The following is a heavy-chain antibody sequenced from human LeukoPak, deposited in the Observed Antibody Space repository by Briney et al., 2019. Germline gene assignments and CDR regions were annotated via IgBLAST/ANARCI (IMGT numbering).Heavy chain of an antibody. D-gene: IGHD1-26*01. J-gene: IGHJ4*02. V-gene: IGHV1-69*13. CDR1: GGTFSNYA. Sequence: ASVNVSCKASGGTFSNYAISWVRQAPGQGLEWMGAIIPIFGTANYAQKFQGRVTITADESTGTAYMELSSLRSEDTAVYYCARERRGGSYFTEKRLDHWGQGTLVAVSS. CDR2: IIPIFGTA. CDR3: ARERRGGSYFTEKRLDH.